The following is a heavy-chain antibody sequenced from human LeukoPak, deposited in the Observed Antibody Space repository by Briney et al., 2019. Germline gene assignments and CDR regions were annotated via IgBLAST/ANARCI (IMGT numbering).Heavy chain of an antibody. V-gene: IGHV4-59*01. D-gene: IGHD3-22*01. J-gene: IGHJ4*02. CDR1: GGSISGYY. CDR2: IYYSGST. CDR3: ARVDDSSGYYYDY. Sequence: SETLSLTCTVSGGSISGYYWSWIRQPPGKGLEWIGYIYYSGSTNYNPSLKSRVTISVDTSKNQFSLKLSSVTAADTAVYYCARVDDSSGYYYDYWGQGTLVTVSS.